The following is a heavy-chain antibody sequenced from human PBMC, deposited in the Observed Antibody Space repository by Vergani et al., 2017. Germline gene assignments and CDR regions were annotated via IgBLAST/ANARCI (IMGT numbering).Heavy chain of an antibody. CDR2: MNPNSGNT. J-gene: IGHJ5*02. Sequence: QVQLVQSGAEVKKPGASVKVSCKASGYTFTSYDINWVRQATGQGLEWMGWMNPNSGNTGYAQKFQGRVTMTRNTPISTAYMELSSLRSEDTAVYYCAGNAYYGSGSYYISWFDPWGQGTLVTVSS. CDR1: GYTFTSYD. CDR3: AGNAYYGSGSYYISWFDP. D-gene: IGHD3-10*01. V-gene: IGHV1-8*01.